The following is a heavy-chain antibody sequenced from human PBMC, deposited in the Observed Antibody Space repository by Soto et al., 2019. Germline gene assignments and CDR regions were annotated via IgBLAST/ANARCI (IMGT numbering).Heavy chain of an antibody. V-gene: IGHV3-33*01. Sequence: PGGSLRLSCAASGFTFSSYGMHWVRQAPGKGLEWVAVIWYDGSNKYYADSVKGRFTISSDNPKNTMYLQMNSRRAEGTAVYYGARNWGRISGDYGESSGXFDYXXXXTLVTVSS. CDR3: ARNWGRISGDYGESSGXFDY. CDR2: IWYDGSNK. J-gene: IGHJ4*01. CDR1: GFTFSSYG. D-gene: IGHD4-17*01.